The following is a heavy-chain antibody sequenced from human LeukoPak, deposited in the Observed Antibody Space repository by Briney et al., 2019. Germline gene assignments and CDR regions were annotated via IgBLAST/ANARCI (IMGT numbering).Heavy chain of an antibody. CDR3: ARDRYSSGWDHDAFDI. CDR1: GGSISCYY. J-gene: IGHJ3*02. CDR2: IYYSGST. V-gene: IGHV4-59*01. Sequence: SETLSLTCSVSGGSISCYYWSWIRQPPGKGLEWIGYIYYSGSTNYNPSLKSRVTISVDTSKNQFSLQLSSVTAADTAVYYCARDRYSSGWDHDAFDIWGQGTMVTVSS. D-gene: IGHD6-19*01.